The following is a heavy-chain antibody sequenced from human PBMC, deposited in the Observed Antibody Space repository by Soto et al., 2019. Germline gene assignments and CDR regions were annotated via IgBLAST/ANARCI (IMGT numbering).Heavy chain of an antibody. CDR2: ISYDGSNK. J-gene: IGHJ4*02. D-gene: IGHD1-26*01. CDR1: GFTFSSYG. CDR3: AKVYRGSYFGFDY. V-gene: IGHV3-30*18. Sequence: QVQLVESGGGMVQPGRSLRLSCAASGFTFSSYGMHWVRQAPGKGLEWVAVISYDGSNKYYADSVKGRFTISRDNSKNTLYLQMNSLRAEDTAVYYCAKVYRGSYFGFDYWGQGTLVTVSS.